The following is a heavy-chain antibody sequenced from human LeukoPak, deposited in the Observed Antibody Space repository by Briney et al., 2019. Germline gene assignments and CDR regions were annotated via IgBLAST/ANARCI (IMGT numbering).Heavy chain of an antibody. CDR2: INHSGST. CDR1: GGSFSGYY. J-gene: IGHJ4*02. Sequence: PSETLSLTCAVYGGSFSGYYWSWIRQPPGKGLEWIGEINHSGSTNYNPSLKSRVTISVDTSKNQVSLKLRSVTAADTAVYYCARDHQPFDYWGQGTLVTVSS. D-gene: IGHD1-14*01. V-gene: IGHV4-34*01. CDR3: ARDHQPFDY.